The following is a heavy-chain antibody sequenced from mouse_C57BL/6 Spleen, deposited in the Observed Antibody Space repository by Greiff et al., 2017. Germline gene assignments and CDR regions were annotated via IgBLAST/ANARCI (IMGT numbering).Heavy chain of an antibody. V-gene: IGHV5-6*01. J-gene: IGHJ4*01. D-gene: IGHD1-1*02. CDR1: GFTFSSYG. CDR3: ARQGGYDAMDY. CDR2: ISSGGSYT. Sequence: EVKLMESGGDLVKPGGSLKLSCAASGFTFSSYGMSWVRQTPDKRLEGVATISSGGSYTYYPDSVKGRFTISRDNAKNTLYLQMSSLKSEDTAMYYCARQGGYDAMDYWGQGTSVTVSS.